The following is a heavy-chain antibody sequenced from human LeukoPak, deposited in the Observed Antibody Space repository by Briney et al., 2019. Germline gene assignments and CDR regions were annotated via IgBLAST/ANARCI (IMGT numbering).Heavy chain of an antibody. CDR3: TSEMATIAGDYYYMDV. CDR1: GFTFGDYG. D-gene: IGHD5-24*01. CDR2: IRSKAYGGTT. Sequence: GGSLRLSCTASGFTFGDYGMSWVRQAPGKGMGWDGFIRSKAYGGTTEYAASVKGRFTISRDDSKSIAYLQMNSLKTEDTAVYYCTSEMATIAGDYYYMDVWGKGTTVTISS. V-gene: IGHV3-49*04. J-gene: IGHJ6*03.